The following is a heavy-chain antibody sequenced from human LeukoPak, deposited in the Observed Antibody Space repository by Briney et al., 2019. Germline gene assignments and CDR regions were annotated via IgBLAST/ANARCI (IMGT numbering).Heavy chain of an antibody. D-gene: IGHD6-19*01. CDR3: AKDNRRHYTSGPNPDPLH. CDR1: GFIFNNYA. J-gene: IGHJ4*02. V-gene: IGHV3-9*01. Sequence: PGGSLRLSCAGSGFIFNNYAMHWVRQPPGKGLEWVSGISWNSGTIDYADSVRGRFTISRDNAKNSLYLQMDSLRVEDTAFYYCAKDNRRHYTSGPNPDPLHWGQGDLVTVSS. CDR2: ISWNSGTI.